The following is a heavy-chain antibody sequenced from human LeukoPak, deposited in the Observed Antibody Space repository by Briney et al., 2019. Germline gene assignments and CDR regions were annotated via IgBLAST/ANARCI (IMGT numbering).Heavy chain of an antibody. Sequence: GGSLRLSCAASGFTFSSYEMNWVRQAPGKGLEWVSYISSSGSTIYYADSVKGRFTISRDNAKNSLNLQMNSLRAEDTAVYYCAVCGGDYLDAFDIWGQGTVVTVSS. CDR1: GFTFSSYE. CDR2: ISSSGSTI. J-gene: IGHJ3*02. CDR3: AVCGGDYLDAFDI. V-gene: IGHV3-48*03. D-gene: IGHD2-21*01.